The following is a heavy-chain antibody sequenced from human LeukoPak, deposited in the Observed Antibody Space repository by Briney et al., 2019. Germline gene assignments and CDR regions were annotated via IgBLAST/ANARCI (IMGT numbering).Heavy chain of an antibody. J-gene: IGHJ6*03. CDR1: GFTVSSNY. CDR3: AKQQIAAARLFHYMDG. V-gene: IGHV3-23*01. Sequence: QPGGSLRLSCAASGFTVSSNYMSWVRQAPGKGLEWVSGISGSGGSTYYADSVRNRFTISRDNSKNTLYLQMNSLRAEDTAVYYCAKQQIAAARLFHYMDGWGKGTTVTVSS. D-gene: IGHD6-13*01. CDR2: ISGSGGST.